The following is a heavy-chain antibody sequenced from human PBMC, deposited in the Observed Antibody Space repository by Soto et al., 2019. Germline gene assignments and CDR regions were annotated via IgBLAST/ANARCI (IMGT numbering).Heavy chain of an antibody. V-gene: IGHV3-15*07. CDR1: GFTFCNAW. CDR3: TTVHQVGAYYYYYGMDV. Sequence: PGGSLRLSCAASGFTFCNAWMNWVRQAPGKGLEWVGRIKSKTDGGTTDYAAPVKGRFTISRDDSKNTLYLQMNSLKTEDTAVYYCTTVHQVGAYYYYYGMDVWGQGTTVTVSS. CDR2: IKSKTDGGTT. J-gene: IGHJ6*02. D-gene: IGHD1-26*01.